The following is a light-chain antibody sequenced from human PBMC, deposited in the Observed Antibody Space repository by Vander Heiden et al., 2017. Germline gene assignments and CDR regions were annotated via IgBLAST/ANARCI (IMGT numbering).Light chain of an antibody. CDR1: SSDVGGYNY. V-gene: IGLV2-8*01. CDR3: SSYAGSNNYV. Sequence: QSALTQPPSASGSPGQSVTISCTGTSSDVGGYNYVSWFQQHPGKAPKLMIYEVSERPSGVPDRFSGSKSGNTASLTVSGLQADDEADYYCSSYAGSNNYVFGTGTKVTGL. CDR2: EVS. J-gene: IGLJ1*01.